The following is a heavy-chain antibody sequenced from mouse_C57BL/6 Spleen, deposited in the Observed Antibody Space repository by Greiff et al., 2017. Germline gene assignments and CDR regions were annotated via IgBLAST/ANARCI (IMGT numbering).Heavy chain of an antibody. Sequence: EVQRVESGGDLVKPGGSLKLSCAASGFTFSSYGMSWVRQTPDKRLEWVATISSGGSYTYYPDSVKGRFTISRDNAKNTLYLQMSSLKSEDTAMYYCARNGGSYYFDYWGQGTTLTVSS. J-gene: IGHJ2*01. CDR1: GFTFSSYG. V-gene: IGHV5-6*01. CDR3: ARNGGSYYFDY. CDR2: ISSGGSYT.